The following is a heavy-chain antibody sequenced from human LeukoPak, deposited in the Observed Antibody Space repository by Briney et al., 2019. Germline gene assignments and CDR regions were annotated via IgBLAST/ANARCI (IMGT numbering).Heavy chain of an antibody. D-gene: IGHD5-12*01. CDR1: GFTFSNYG. V-gene: IGHV3-33*06. Sequence: GRSLRLSCAASGFTFSNYGMHWVRQAPGKGLEWVAVIWYDGSNQDYADSVKGRFTISRDNSKSTLYLQMDSLRAEDTAVYYCAKCGNSGCHLIDYWGQGTLVTVSS. CDR3: AKCGNSGCHLIDY. CDR2: IWYDGSNQ. J-gene: IGHJ4*02.